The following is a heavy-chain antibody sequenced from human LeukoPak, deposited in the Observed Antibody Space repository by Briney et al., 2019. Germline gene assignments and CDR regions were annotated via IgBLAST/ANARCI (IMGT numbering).Heavy chain of an antibody. CDR3: ASDKGYSNNYFDY. CDR2: NYYSGST. CDR1: GGSISTTGYY. J-gene: IGHJ4*01. V-gene: IGHV4-39*01. D-gene: IGHD6-13*01. Sequence: SETLSLTCTVSGGSISTTGYYWAWIRQPPGKGLEWIASNYYSGSTYYNSSLKSRVTISVDTSRNQFSLKLSSVTAADTALYYCASDKGYSNNYFDYWGQGTLVTVSS.